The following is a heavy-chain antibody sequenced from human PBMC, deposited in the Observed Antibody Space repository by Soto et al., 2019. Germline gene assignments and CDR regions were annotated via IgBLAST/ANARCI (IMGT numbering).Heavy chain of an antibody. CDR3: ARSYGSGSYKRPYYYYYGMDV. D-gene: IGHD3-10*01. CDR1: GFTFSSYG. CDR2: IWYDGSNK. V-gene: IGHV3-33*01. J-gene: IGHJ6*02. Sequence: GGSLRLSCAASGFTFSSYGMHWVRQAPGKGLEWVAVIWYDGSNKYYADSVKGRFTISRDNSKNTLYLQMNSLRAEDTAVYYCARSYGSGSYKRPYYYYYGMDVWGQGTTVTVSS.